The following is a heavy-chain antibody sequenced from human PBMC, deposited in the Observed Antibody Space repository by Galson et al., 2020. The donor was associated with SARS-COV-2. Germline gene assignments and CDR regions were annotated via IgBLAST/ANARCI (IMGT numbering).Heavy chain of an antibody. V-gene: IGHV1-46*01. J-gene: IGHJ5*02. CDR3: ARDTSATIFGWFDP. CDR2: INPSGGST. CDR1: GYTFTSYY. Sequence: ASVKVSCKASGYTFTSYYMHWVRQAHGQGLEWMGIINPSGGSTSYEQKFQGRVTMTRDTSTGTVYMELSSLRSEDTAVYYCARDTSATIFGWFDPWGQGTLVTVSS. D-gene: IGHD3-3*01.